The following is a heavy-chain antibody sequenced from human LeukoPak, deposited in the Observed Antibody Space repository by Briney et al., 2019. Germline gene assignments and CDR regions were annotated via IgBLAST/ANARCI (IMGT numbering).Heavy chain of an antibody. CDR1: GFTFDTYG. D-gene: IGHD1-1*01. CDR3: AKEKATGTINYGLDV. CDR2: IAYDGSNK. V-gene: IGHV3-30*18. J-gene: IGHJ6*02. Sequence: GGSLRLSCAASGFTFDTYGMLWVRQAPGKGLEWVAVIAYDGSNKYYADSVKGRFTISRDNSKNTLYLQMNSLRGEDTAVYYCAKEKATGTINYGLDVWGQGTTVTVSS.